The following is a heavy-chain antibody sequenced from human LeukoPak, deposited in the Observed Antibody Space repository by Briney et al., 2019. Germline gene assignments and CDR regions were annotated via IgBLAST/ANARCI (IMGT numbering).Heavy chain of an antibody. CDR1: GYSFTNYG. Sequence: GASVKVSCMGSGYSFTNYGNSWVRQAPGQGLEWMGWISAYNDNAHYAQGLEGRVTMTSETSTRTAYMELRSLRSDDTAVYYCARSTLGIEFDYWGQGSLVTVSS. J-gene: IGHJ4*02. V-gene: IGHV1-18*01. D-gene: IGHD7-27*01. CDR3: ARSTLGIEFDY. CDR2: ISAYNDNA.